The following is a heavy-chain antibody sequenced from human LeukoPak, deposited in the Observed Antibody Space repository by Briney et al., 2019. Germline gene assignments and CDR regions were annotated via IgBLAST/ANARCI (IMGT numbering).Heavy chain of an antibody. D-gene: IGHD5-24*01. Sequence: PSETLSLTCTVSGGSFSSSSHYWGWIRQPPGKGLEWIGSFSYGGNTNYNPSLRSRVTISVDTSKNQLSLRLSSVTATDTAMYYCARRAVENYSDYWGQGTLVTVSS. V-gene: IGHV4-39*01. CDR3: ARRAVENYSDY. CDR2: FSYGGNT. J-gene: IGHJ4*02. CDR1: GGSFSSSSHY.